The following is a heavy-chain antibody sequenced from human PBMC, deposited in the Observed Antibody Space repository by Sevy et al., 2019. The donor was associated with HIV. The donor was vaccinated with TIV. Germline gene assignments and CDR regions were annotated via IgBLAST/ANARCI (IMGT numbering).Heavy chain of an antibody. V-gene: IGHV3-11*01. CDR1: RFTFSDYY. D-gene: IGHD6-19*01. CDR2: ISSIGSTI. CDR3: AREMEGVPGRAFDI. J-gene: IGHJ3*02. Sequence: GGSLRLSCAASRFTFSDYYMSWIRQAPGKGLEWLSYISSIGSTIYYADSVKGRFTISRDNAKNSLYLQMNSLRAEDTAVYYCAREMEGVPGRAFDIWGQGTMVTVSS.